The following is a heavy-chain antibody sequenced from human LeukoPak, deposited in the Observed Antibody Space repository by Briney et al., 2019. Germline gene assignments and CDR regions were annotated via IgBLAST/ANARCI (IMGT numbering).Heavy chain of an antibody. CDR1: GYTFTGYY. Sequence: GASVKVSCKASGYTFTGYYMHWVRQAPGQGLEWMGWINPNSGGTNYAQEFQGRVTMTRDTSISTAYMELSRLRSDDTAVYYCARGGYTMVRGDYYGMDVWGQGTTVTVSS. CDR3: ARGGYTMVRGDYYGMDV. D-gene: IGHD3-10*01. V-gene: IGHV1-2*02. J-gene: IGHJ6*02. CDR2: INPNSGGT.